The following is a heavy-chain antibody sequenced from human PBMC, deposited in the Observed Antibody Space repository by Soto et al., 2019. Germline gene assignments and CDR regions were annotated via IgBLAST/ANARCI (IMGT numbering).Heavy chain of an antibody. J-gene: IGHJ4*02. CDR3: ARGQQQLVLFDD. CDR2: IYYSGST. V-gene: IGHV4-59*01. D-gene: IGHD6-13*01. CDR1: GGSISSYY. Sequence: SETLSLTCPVSGGSISSYYWSWIRQPPGKGLEWIGYIYYSGSTNYNPSLKSRVTISVDTSKNQFSLKLSSVTAADTAVYYCARGQQQLVLFDDWGQGTLVTVSS.